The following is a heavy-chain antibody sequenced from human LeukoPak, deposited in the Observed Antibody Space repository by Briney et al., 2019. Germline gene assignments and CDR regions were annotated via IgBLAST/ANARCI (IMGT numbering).Heavy chain of an antibody. V-gene: IGHV3-30*02. J-gene: IGHJ4*02. D-gene: IGHD5-12*01. CDR1: GFTFSTYG. CDR3: AKVNKGGYDSFDY. Sequence: GGSLRLSCAASGFTFSTYGMHWVRQAPGKGLEWVAFIRYDGSNKYYADSVKGRFTISRDNSKNTLYLQMNSLRPEDTAVYHCAKVNKGGYDSFDYWGQGTLVTVSS. CDR2: IRYDGSNK.